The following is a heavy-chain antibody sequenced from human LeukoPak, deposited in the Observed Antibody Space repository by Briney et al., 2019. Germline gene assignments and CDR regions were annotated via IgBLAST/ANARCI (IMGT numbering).Heavy chain of an antibody. CDR1: GFTVSGNY. CDR3: ARAPTHYSSSSDFDY. CDR2: IYSGGST. D-gene: IGHD6-6*01. V-gene: IGHV3-53*01. Sequence: PGGSLRLSCAASGFTVSGNYLSWVRQAPGKGLEWVSVIYSGGSTYYADSVKGRFTISRDNSKNTLYLQMNSLRAEDTAVYYCARAPTHYSSSSDFDYWGQGTLVTVSS. J-gene: IGHJ4*02.